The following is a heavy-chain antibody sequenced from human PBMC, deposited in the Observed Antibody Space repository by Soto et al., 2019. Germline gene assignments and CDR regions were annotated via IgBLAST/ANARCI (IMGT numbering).Heavy chain of an antibody. D-gene: IGHD3-10*01. CDR2: LYIDGSRT. V-gene: IGHV3-74*01. CDR1: VFTFSSYY. Sequence: EVQLVESGGGLVQPGGSLRLSCAASVFTFSSYYMHWVRQVPGKGLVWVSRLYIDGSRTSYADSVKGRFTISRDNAKNTLYLQMNSLRAEDTAVYYCARGAGGYYYMDVWGKGTTVTVSS. CDR3: ARGAGGYYYMDV. J-gene: IGHJ6*03.